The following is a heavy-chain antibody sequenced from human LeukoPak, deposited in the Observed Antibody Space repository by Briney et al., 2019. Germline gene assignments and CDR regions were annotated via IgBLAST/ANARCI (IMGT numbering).Heavy chain of an antibody. CDR2: IIPIFGTA. J-gene: IGHJ6*03. CDR1: GGTFSSYA. CDR3: AIDPTLQKVHEYSSSLHFYYYMDV. V-gene: IGHV1-69*05. D-gene: IGHD6-6*01. Sequence: GASVKVSCKASGGTFSSYAISWVRQAPGQGLEWMGGIIPIFGTANYAQKFQGRVTITTDESTRTAYMELSSLRSEDTAVYYCAIDPTLQKVHEYSSSLHFYYYMDVWGKGTTVTVSS.